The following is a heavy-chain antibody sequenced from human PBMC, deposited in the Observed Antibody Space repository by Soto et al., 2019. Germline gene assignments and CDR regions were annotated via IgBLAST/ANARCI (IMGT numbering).Heavy chain of an antibody. J-gene: IGHJ4*02. CDR3: ARDLIVVVPAAKRNSGAY. Sequence: SETLSLTCAVYGGSFSGYYWSWIRQPPGKGLEWIGEINHSGSTNYNPSLKSRVTISVDTSKNQFSLKLSSVTAADTAVYYCARDLIVVVPAAKRNSGAYWGQGTLVTVSS. D-gene: IGHD2-2*01. CDR1: GGSFSGYY. V-gene: IGHV4-34*01. CDR2: INHSGST.